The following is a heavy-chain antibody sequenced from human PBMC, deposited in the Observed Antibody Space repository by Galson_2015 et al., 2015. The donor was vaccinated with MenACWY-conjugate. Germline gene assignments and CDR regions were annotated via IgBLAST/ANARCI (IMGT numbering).Heavy chain of an antibody. CDR3: ARGSSSSSWGGSSDY. Sequence: SVKVSCKASGYTFTSYGISWVRQAPGQGLEWMGWISAYNGNTNYAQKLQGRVTMTTDTSTSTDYMELRSLRSDDTAVYYCARGSSSSSWGGSSDYWGQGTLVTVSS. CDR1: GYTFTSYG. V-gene: IGHV1-18*04. J-gene: IGHJ4*02. CDR2: ISAYNGNT. D-gene: IGHD6-6*01.